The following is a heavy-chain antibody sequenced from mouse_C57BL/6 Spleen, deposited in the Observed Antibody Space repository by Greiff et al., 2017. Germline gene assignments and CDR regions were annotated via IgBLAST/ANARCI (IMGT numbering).Heavy chain of an antibody. J-gene: IGHJ1*03. CDR3: ARGGCYGGSYDCDCDV. D-gene: IGHD1-1*01. V-gene: IGHV14-2*01. CDR1: GFNITDYY. CDR2: IDPEDGET. Sequence: EVQLQQSGAELVKPGASVKLSCTASGFNITDYYMHWVKQRPEQGLEWIGRIDPEDGETKYAPKFQGKDTITADTSSNTDYLQLSSLTTEDTAVYYCARGGCYGGSYDCDCDVWGTGTTVTVSA.